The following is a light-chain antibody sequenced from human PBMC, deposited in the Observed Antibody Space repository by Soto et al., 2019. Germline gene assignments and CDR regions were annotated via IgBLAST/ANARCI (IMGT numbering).Light chain of an antibody. Sequence: QSALTQPRSVSGSPGQSVTISCTGTSSDVGGSSYVSWYQQHPDKAPKLMIYDVNERPSGVPDRFSGSKSGNTASLTPSGLQAADEADYYCCSYTGRYTYVFGGGNKITVL. CDR3: CSYTGRYTYV. V-gene: IGLV2-11*01. J-gene: IGLJ2*01. CDR1: SSDVGGSSY. CDR2: DVN.